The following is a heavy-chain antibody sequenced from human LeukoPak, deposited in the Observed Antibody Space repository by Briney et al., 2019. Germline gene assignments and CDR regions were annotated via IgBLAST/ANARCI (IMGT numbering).Heavy chain of an antibody. Sequence: SETLSLTCTVSGGSMSDYFWRWIRLPAGQGLEWNGRIYTGGNTNYNPSLKSRLTMSVDTSKNQFSLKLSSVTAPDTAVYFSARAQAIAVAGGFDPWGQGTLVTVS. CDR3: ARAQAIAVAGGFDP. CDR1: GGSMSDYF. CDR2: IYTGGNT. D-gene: IGHD6-13*01. J-gene: IGHJ5*02. V-gene: IGHV4-4*07.